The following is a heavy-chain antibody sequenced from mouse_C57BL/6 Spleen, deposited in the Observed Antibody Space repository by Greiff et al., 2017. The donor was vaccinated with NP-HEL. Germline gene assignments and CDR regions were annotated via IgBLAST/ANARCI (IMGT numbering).Heavy chain of an antibody. D-gene: IGHD4-1*01. CDR3: ARLGRWYFDV. CDR1: GFTFSDYG. J-gene: IGHJ1*03. CDR2: ISSGSSII. Sequence: EVKVVESGGGLVKPGGSLKLSCAASGFTFSDYGMHWVRQAPEKGLEWVAYISSGSSIIYYADTVKGRFTISRDNANNTLVLQLTSLRSEDTAMYYCARLGRWYFDVWGTGTTVTVSS. V-gene: IGHV5-17*01.